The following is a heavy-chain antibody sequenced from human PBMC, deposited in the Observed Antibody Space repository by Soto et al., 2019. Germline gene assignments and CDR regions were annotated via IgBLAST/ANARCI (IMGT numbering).Heavy chain of an antibody. V-gene: IGHV1-18*04. J-gene: IGHJ6*02. Sequence: ASVKVSCKASGYTFTSYGIIWVRQAPGQGLEWMGWISAYNGNTNYAQKLQGRVTMTTDTSTSTAYMELRSLRSDDTAVYYCASGGYSGYDTTSYGMDVWGQGTTVTVSS. D-gene: IGHD5-12*01. CDR1: GYTFTSYG. CDR3: ASGGYSGYDTTSYGMDV. CDR2: ISAYNGNT.